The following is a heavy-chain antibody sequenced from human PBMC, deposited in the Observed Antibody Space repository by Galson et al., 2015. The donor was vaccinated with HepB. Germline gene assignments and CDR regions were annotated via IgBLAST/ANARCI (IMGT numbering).Heavy chain of an antibody. V-gene: IGHV1-24*01. J-gene: IGHJ4*02. CDR2: FDPEDGET. D-gene: IGHD5-18*01. CDR3: ATDVDTAMDLTPPAFDY. Sequence: SVKVSCKVSGYTLTELSMHWVRQAPGKGLEWMGGFDPEDGETIYAQKFQGRVTMTEDTSIDTAYMELSSLRSEDTAVYYCATDVDTAMDLTPPAFDYWGQGTLVTVSS. CDR1: GYTLTELS.